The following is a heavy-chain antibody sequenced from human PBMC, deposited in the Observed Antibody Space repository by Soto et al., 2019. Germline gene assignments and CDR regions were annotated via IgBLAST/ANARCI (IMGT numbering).Heavy chain of an antibody. CDR3: ARGRGIPEWFDP. J-gene: IGHJ5*02. CDR2: MNPDSGHP. D-gene: IGHD6-13*01. V-gene: IGHV1-8*01. CDR1: GYPFTSYD. Sequence: ASVKVSCKASGYPFTSYDIHWLRQASGQGLEWMGRMNPDSGHPGYAQRFQGRLTMTRNTSINTAYMELNSLTSEDTAVYYCARGRGIPEWFDPWGQGALVTVSS.